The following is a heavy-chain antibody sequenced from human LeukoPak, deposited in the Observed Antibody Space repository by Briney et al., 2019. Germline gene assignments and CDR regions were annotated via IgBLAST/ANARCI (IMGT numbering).Heavy chain of an antibody. D-gene: IGHD3-9*01. Sequence: PPETLSLTCTVSGGSISSDSYYWGWIRQPPGKGLEWIGYMYHTGTSYYNPSLKSRVTISVDTSKNQFSLKLSSVTAEDTAVYYCARHFGWVGGNVDYWGQGTQVTVSS. CDR3: ARHFGWVGGNVDY. V-gene: IGHV4-39*01. CDR2: MYHTGTS. J-gene: IGHJ4*02. CDR1: GGSISSDSYY.